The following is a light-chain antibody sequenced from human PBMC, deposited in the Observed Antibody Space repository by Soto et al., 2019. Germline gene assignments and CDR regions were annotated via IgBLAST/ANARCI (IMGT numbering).Light chain of an antibody. V-gene: IGLV2-14*01. CDR2: DVS. Sequence: QAVATQPASVSGSPGQSITISCTGTSSDVGGYNYVSWYQQHPGKAPKLMIYDVSNRPSGVSNRFSGSKSGNTASLTISGLQAEDEADYYCSSYTSSSTLNVFGTGTKLTVL. J-gene: IGLJ1*01. CDR1: SSDVGGYNY. CDR3: SSYTSSSTLNV.